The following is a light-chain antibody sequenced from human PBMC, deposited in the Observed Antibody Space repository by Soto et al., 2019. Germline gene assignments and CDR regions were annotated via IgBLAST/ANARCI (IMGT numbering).Light chain of an antibody. CDR3: SSYAGSCTPVV. V-gene: IGLV2-14*01. J-gene: IGLJ2*01. Sequence: QSALTQPASVSGSPGQSITISCTGTSSDVGGYNYVSWYQQHPGKAPKLMIYDVSNRPSGLSNRFSGSKSGNTASLTISGLQAEDEADYYCSSYAGSCTPVVFGGGTKLTVL. CDR2: DVS. CDR1: SSDVGGYNY.